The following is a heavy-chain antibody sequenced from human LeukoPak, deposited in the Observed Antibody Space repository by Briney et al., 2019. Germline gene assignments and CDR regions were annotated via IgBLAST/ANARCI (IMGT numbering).Heavy chain of an antibody. J-gene: IGHJ4*02. CDR1: GGSFSGYY. CDR3: ARSDIVVVVAAKGVSYFDY. CDR2: INHSGST. Sequence: KPSETLSLTCAVYGGSFSGYYWSWIRQPPGKGLEWIGEINHSGSTNYNPSLKSRVTISVDTSKNQFSLKLSSVTAADTAVYYCARSDIVVVVAAKGVSYFDYWGQGTLVTVSS. D-gene: IGHD2-15*01. V-gene: IGHV4-34*01.